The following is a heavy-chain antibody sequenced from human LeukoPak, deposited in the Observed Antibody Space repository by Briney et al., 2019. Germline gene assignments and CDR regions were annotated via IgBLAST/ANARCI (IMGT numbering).Heavy chain of an antibody. Sequence: GGSLRLSCAASGFTFSSYAMHWVRQAPGKGLEWVAVISYDGSNKYYADSVKGRFTISRDNSKNTLYLQMNSLRAEDTAVYYCARELPRYCSSTSCSPGGFDSWGQGTLVTVSS. CDR2: ISYDGSNK. CDR3: ARELPRYCSSTSCSPGGFDS. V-gene: IGHV3-30*04. J-gene: IGHJ5*01. CDR1: GFTFSSYA. D-gene: IGHD2-2*01.